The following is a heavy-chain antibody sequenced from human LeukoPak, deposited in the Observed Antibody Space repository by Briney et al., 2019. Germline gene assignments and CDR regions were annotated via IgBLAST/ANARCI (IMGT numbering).Heavy chain of an antibody. CDR1: GFTLSSYA. D-gene: IGHD1-26*01. V-gene: IGHV3-30*02. J-gene: IGHJ4*02. CDR3: AKSLGATRGYFEH. Sequence: PGGSLRLPCAASGFTLSSYAMSWVRQAPGKGLEWVAFIRYDGSNKYYADSVKGRFTISRDNSKNTLYLHVNSLRPEDTAVYYCAKSLGATRGYFEHWGQGTLVTVSS. CDR2: IRYDGSNK.